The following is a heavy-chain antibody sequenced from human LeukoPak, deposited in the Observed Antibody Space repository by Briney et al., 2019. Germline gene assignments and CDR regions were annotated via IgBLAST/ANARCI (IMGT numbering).Heavy chain of an antibody. V-gene: IGHV1-46*01. D-gene: IGHD3-3*01. J-gene: IGHJ5*02. CDR2: INPSGGST. CDR1: GYTFSSYG. Sequence: GASVKVSCKASGYTFSSYGISWVRQAPGQGLEWMGIINPSGGSTSYAQKFQGRVTMTRDMSTSTVYMELSSLRSEDTAVYYCARDREEWFSHTITNDNWFDPWGQGTLVTVSS. CDR3: ARDREEWFSHTITNDNWFDP.